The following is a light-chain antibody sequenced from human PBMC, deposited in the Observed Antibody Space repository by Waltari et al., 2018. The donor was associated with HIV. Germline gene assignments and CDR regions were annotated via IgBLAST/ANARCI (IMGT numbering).Light chain of an antibody. CDR1: RLADTF. CDR2: QDN. J-gene: IGLJ1*01. V-gene: IGLV3-1*01. Sequence: YELTQPPSVSVSPGQTARIPCPGHRLADTFTCWYQQKPGQSPVLLIYQDNKRPSGIPDRFSGSISGNTATLTISGTQTLDEGDYYCQAWDSNSNVFGPGTTVTVL. CDR3: QAWDSNSNV.